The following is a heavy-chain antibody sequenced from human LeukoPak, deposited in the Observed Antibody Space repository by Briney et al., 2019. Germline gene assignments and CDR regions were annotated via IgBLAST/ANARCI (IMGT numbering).Heavy chain of an antibody. CDR1: GFTFSTYG. D-gene: IGHD2-2*03. V-gene: IGHV3-30*18. CDR3: AKDLGIVVVPAAIAGFDY. CDR2: ISYDGTNK. J-gene: IGHJ4*02. Sequence: PGRSLRLSCAASGFTFSTYGMHWVRQAPGKGLEWVAVISYDGTNKYYADSVKGRFTISRDNSKNTLYLQTNSLRAEDTAVYYCAKDLGIVVVPAAIAGFDYWGQGTLVTVSS.